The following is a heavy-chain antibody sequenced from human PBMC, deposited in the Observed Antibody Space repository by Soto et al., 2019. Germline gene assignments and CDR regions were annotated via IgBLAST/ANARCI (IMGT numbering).Heavy chain of an antibody. J-gene: IGHJ4*02. Sequence: EVQLLESGGGLVQPGGSLRLSCAASGFTFSSYAMSWVRQAPGKGLEWVSAISGSGGSTYYADSVKGRFTISRDNSKNTLYLQMNSLRAEDTAVYYCAKEAGYCSGGSCYRNFDDWGQGTLVTVSS. CDR3: AKEAGYCSGGSCYRNFDD. CDR1: GFTFSSYA. V-gene: IGHV3-23*01. D-gene: IGHD2-15*01. CDR2: ISGSGGST.